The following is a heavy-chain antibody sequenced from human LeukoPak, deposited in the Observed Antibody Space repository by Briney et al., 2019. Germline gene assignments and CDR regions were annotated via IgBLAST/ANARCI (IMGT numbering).Heavy chain of an antibody. CDR1: GYTFTSYD. V-gene: IGHV1-8*01. CDR3: ARVTGSIDY. J-gene: IGHJ4*02. CDR2: MNPKSGNT. D-gene: IGHD1-26*01. Sequence: ASVKVSCKASGYTFTSYDINWMRQATGQGLEWMGWMNPKSGNTGYAQKFQGRVTMTRDTSISTAYMELGSLRSEDTAVYYCARVTGSIDYWGQGTLVTVSS.